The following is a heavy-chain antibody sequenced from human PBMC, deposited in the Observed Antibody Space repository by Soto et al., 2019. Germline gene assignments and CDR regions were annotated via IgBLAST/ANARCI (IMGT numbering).Heavy chain of an antibody. D-gene: IGHD6-19*01. CDR1: GGTFSSYT. V-gene: IGHV1-3*01. J-gene: IGHJ4*02. CDR3: ARVSGIAVAEV. Sequence: ASVKVSCKASGGTFSSYTISWVRQAPGQRLEWMGWINAGNGNTKYSQKFQGRVTITRDTSASTAYMELSSLRSEDTAVYYCARVSGIAVAEVWGQGTLVTVSS. CDR2: INAGNGNT.